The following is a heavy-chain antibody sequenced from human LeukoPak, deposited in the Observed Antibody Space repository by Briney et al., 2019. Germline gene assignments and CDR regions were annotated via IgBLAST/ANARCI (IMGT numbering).Heavy chain of an antibody. V-gene: IGHV1-46*01. CDR2: IYPRNGST. J-gene: IGHJ4*02. CDR3: ARDQEGFDY. CDR1: GYTLTSDY. Sequence: GASVKVSCKASGYTLTSDYIHWVRQAPGQGLEWMGMIYPRNGSTSYAQKFQGRVTVTRDTSTSTVHMELSGLRSEDTAVYYCARDQEGFDYWGRGTLVTVSS.